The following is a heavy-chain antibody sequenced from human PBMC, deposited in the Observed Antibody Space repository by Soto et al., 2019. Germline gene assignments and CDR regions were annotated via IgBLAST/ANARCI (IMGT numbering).Heavy chain of an antibody. V-gene: IGHV1-18*01. Sequence: SGKISSRGAGCSVTVYAFSWVRQPQRQWLEWMGWVSAYHGTTTYAQKLQGRVTMTTDTSTSTAYMELRSLRSDDTAVYSCARDAPPEDYWGQGTLVTVSS. CDR2: VSAYHGTT. CDR3: ARDAPPEDY. J-gene: IGHJ4*02. CDR1: GCSVTVYA.